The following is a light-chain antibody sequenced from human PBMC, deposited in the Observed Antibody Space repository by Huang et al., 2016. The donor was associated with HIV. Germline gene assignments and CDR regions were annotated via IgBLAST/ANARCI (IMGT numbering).Light chain of an antibody. Sequence: PGDSATLSCMASQQSGSKLAWCNKKPGHPPKLLIYGASTRATGAAARFSGSGSKTDFNLTIDSLQSEDSALYFCQQYNKWPRTFGQGTKLEIK. CDR3: QQYNKWPRT. J-gene: IGKJ1*01. CDR1: QQSGSK. V-gene: IGKV3-15*01. CDR2: GAS.